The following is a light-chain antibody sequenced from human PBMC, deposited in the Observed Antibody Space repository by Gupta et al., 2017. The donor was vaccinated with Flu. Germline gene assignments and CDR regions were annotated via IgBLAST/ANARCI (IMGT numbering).Light chain of an antibody. J-gene: IGKJ2*01. CDR2: ESS. CDR1: QSVGGY. CDR3: QQRSNCPQT. Sequence: TLSWSPGESATLSCRASQSVGGYLAWYQQKPGQAPRLLINESSKRATVIPARFSGSGSGTDFTLTISRLEPEDFAVYYCQQRSNCPQTFGQGTKLEI. V-gene: IGKV3-11*01.